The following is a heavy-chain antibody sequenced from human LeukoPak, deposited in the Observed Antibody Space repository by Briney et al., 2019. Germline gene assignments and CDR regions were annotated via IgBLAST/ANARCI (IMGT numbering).Heavy chain of an antibody. Sequence: GGSLRLSCEASGFTFSSYWMSWVRQAPGKGLEWVAKINQDGSEKYYVDSVEGRFTISKDNAKNSLYLQMNSLRVEDTAVYYRARQPQSAWFDPWGQGTLVTVSS. D-gene: IGHD1-14*01. V-gene: IGHV3-7*01. CDR2: INQDGSEK. CDR3: ARQPQSAWFDP. J-gene: IGHJ5*02. CDR1: GFTFSSYW.